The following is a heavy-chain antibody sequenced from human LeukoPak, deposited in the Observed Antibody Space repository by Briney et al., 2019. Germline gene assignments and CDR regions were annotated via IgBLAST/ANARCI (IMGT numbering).Heavy chain of an antibody. Sequence: GASVKVSCKASGYTFTSYYMHWVRQAPGQGLEWMGIINPSGGSTSYAQKFQGRVTMTRDTSTSTVYMDLSSLRSEDSAVYYCARDYLEESVPGYWGQGTLVTVSS. V-gene: IGHV1-46*01. CDR3: ARDYLEESVPGY. CDR2: INPSGGST. CDR1: GYTFTSYY. D-gene: IGHD3-16*01. J-gene: IGHJ4*02.